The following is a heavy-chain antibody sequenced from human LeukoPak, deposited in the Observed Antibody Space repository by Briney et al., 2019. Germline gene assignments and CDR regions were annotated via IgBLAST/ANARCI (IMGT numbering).Heavy chain of an antibody. J-gene: IGHJ5*02. CDR1: GYTFTSYG. Sequence: ASVKVSCKASGYTFTSYGISWVRQAPGQGLEWMGWISAYNGNTNYAQKLQGRVTMTTDTSTSTAYMELRSLRSDDTAVYYCARARYCSGGGCYSPFELKSWFDPWGQGTLVTVSS. V-gene: IGHV1-18*01. CDR3: ARARYCSGGGCYSPFELKSWFDP. CDR2: ISAYNGNT. D-gene: IGHD2-15*01.